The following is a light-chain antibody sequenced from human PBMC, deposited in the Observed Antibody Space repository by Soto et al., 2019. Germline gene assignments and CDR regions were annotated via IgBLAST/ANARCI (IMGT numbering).Light chain of an antibody. CDR2: EVS. V-gene: IGLV2-14*01. J-gene: IGLJ2*01. Sequence: QSALTQPASVSGSPGQSITISCTGTSSDVGGHKYVSWYQQHPDKAPKVWIFEVSNRPSGISNRFSGYKSGNTASLTISGLQAEDEADYYCSSYTSSTTSVVFGGGTKLTVL. CDR3: SSYTSSTTSVV. CDR1: SSDVGGHKY.